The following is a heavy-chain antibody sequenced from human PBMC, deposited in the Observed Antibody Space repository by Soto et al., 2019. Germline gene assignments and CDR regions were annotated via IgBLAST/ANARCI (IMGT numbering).Heavy chain of an antibody. Sequence: SETLSLTCTFSVGSISSGGYYCSWVRQHPGKGLEWIGYIYYSGSTYYNPSLKSRVTISVDTSKNQFSLKLSSVTAADTAVYYCPRGSSSNWFQPWGQGTLVTVSS. CDR1: VGSISSGGYY. CDR2: IYYSGST. CDR3: PRGSSSNWFQP. J-gene: IGHJ5*02. D-gene: IGHD6-6*01. V-gene: IGHV4-31*03.